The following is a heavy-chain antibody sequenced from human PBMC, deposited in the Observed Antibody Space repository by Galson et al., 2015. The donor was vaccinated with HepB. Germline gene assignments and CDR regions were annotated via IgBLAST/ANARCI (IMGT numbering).Heavy chain of an antibody. CDR2: IYYSGST. CDR3: ARVRREYDFWSGGVAFDI. D-gene: IGHD3-3*01. Sequence: TLSLTCTVSGGSISSGDYYWSWIRQPPGKGLEWIGYIYYSGSTYYNPSLKSRVTISVDTSKNQFSLKLSSVTAADTAVYYCARVRREYDFWSGGVAFDIWGQGTMVTVSS. CDR1: GGSISSGDYY. J-gene: IGHJ3*02. V-gene: IGHV4-30-4*01.